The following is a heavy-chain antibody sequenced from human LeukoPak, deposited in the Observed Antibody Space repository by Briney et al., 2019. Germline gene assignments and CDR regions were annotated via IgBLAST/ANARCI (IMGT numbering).Heavy chain of an antibody. D-gene: IGHD3-10*01. Sequence: SVKVSCKTSGGTFGSFAIAWLRQAPGQGLEWMGGIIPIFGTANYAQKFQGRVTITADESTSTAYMELSSLRSEDTAVYYCARMELLWFGELAGYYYYYMDVWGKGTTVTISS. J-gene: IGHJ6*03. CDR2: IIPIFGTA. CDR1: GGTFGSFA. CDR3: ARMELLWFGELAGYYYYYMDV. V-gene: IGHV1-69*13.